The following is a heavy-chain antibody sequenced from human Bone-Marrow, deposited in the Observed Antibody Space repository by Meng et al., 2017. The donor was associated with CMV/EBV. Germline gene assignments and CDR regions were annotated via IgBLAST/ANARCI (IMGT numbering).Heavy chain of an antibody. D-gene: IGHD3-16*01. CDR2: IKSDGSQK. CDR1: GFTFSNYW. J-gene: IGHJ4*02. CDR3: ARGLD. V-gene: IGHV3-7*01. Sequence: GGSLRLSCAASGFTFSNYWMSWVRQAPGKGLECVASIKSDGSQKYYVDSVKGRFTISRDNAKNSLYLQMNSLRAEDTAVYYCARGLDWGQGTLVTVSS.